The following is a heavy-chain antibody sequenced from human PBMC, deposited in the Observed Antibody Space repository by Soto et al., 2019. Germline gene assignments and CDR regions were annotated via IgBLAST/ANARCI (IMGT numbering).Heavy chain of an antibody. CDR2: MNPNSGNT. CDR3: ARGDPFGELSYYYYYMDV. Sequence: QVQLVQSGAEVKQPGASVKVSCKASGYTFTSYDINWVRQATGQGLEWMGWMNPNSGNTGYAQKFQGRVTMTRNTSISTAYMELSSLRSEDTAVYYCARGDPFGELSYYYYYMDVWGKGTTVTVSS. CDR1: GYTFTSYD. D-gene: IGHD3-16*02. V-gene: IGHV1-8*01. J-gene: IGHJ6*03.